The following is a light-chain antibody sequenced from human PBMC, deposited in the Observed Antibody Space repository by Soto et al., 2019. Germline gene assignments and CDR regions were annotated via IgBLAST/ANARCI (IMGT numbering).Light chain of an antibody. CDR2: KES. V-gene: IGKV1-5*03. J-gene: IGKJ2*01. CDR1: QSISNW. CDR3: QQYNSYPYT. Sequence: DIHMTQSPSTLSLSVGERATISCVASQSISNWLAWYQQQHGKDNNLLIYKESNLKSGVPSRFSGSGSGIEFTLTVSSLQNEDFETYFCQQYNSYPYTCGQGTTGDIK.